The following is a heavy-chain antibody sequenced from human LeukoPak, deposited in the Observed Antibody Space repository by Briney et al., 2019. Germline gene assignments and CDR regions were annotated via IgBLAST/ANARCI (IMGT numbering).Heavy chain of an antibody. J-gene: IGHJ4*02. D-gene: IGHD1-26*01. V-gene: IGHV4-59*01. Sequence: SETLTLTCTVSGGSISSYYWSWIRQPPGKGLEWIGYIYYSGSTNYNPSLKSRVTISVDTSKNQFSLKLSSVTAADTAVYYCARGRGSYSPYFDNWGQGTLVTVSS. CDR3: ARGRGSYSPYFDN. CDR1: GGSISSYY. CDR2: IYYSGST.